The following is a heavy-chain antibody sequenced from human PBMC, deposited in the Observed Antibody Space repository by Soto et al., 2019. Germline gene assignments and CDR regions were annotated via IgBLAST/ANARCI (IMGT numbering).Heavy chain of an antibody. V-gene: IGHV3-74*01. CDR3: ASDYYDSSVGAFDI. CDR1: GFTLSFYW. J-gene: IGHJ3*02. Sequence: QPGGSLRLSCAASGFTLSFYWMHWVRQAPGKGLVWVSRINSSRSSTYYADSVKGRFTISRDNTKNSLYLQMNSLRAEDTAVYYCASDYYDSSVGAFDIWGQGTMVTVS. CDR2: INSSRSST. D-gene: IGHD3-22*01.